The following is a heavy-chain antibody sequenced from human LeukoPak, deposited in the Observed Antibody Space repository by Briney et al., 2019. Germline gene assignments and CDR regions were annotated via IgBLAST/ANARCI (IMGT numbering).Heavy chain of an antibody. J-gene: IGHJ6*03. CDR1: GGSISSYY. CDR3: ARGVRCSSTSCYYYMDV. CDR2: IYYSGST. D-gene: IGHD2-2*01. Sequence: SETLSLTCTVSGGSISSYYWSWIRQPPGKGLEWMGYIYYSGSTNYNPSPKSRVTISVDTSKNQFSLKLSSVTAADTAVYYCARGVRCSSTSCYYYMDVWGKGTTVTVSS. V-gene: IGHV4-59*01.